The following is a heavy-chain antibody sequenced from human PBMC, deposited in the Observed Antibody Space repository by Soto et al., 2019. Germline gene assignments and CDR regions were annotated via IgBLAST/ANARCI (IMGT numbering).Heavy chain of an antibody. CDR2: ISSSGSTI. Sequence: GGSLRLSCAASGFTFSSYEMNWVRQAPGKGLEWVSYISSSGSTIYYADSVKGRFTISRDNAKNSLYLQMNSLRAEDTAVYYCARFTLPSRDYYGSGIYYDYWGQGTLVTVSS. D-gene: IGHD3-10*01. J-gene: IGHJ4*02. V-gene: IGHV3-48*03. CDR3: ARFTLPSRDYYGSGIYYDY. CDR1: GFTFSSYE.